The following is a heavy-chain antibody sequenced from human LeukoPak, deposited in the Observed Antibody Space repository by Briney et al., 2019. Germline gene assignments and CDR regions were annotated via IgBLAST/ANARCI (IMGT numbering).Heavy chain of an antibody. CDR3: ASDILTGYYTSPAKYRNAFDI. V-gene: IGHV4-34*01. Sequence: SETLSLTCTVSGGAISSYYWSWIRQPPGKGLEWIGEINHSGSTNYNPSLKSRVTIALDTSKNQSSLKLSSVTAADTAVYYCASDILTGYYTSPAKYRNAFDIWGQGTMVTVSS. CDR1: GGAISSYY. D-gene: IGHD3-9*01. CDR2: INHSGST. J-gene: IGHJ3*02.